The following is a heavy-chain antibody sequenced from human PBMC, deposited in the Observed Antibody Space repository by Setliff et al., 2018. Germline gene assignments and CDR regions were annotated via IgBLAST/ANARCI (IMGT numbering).Heavy chain of an antibody. D-gene: IGHD2-21*01. CDR1: GGTFSNYA. J-gene: IGHJ4*02. CDR3: VCGHRSQATSDF. V-gene: IGHV1-69*13. CDR2: IVPIFVGA. Sequence: AASVKVSCKASGGTFSNYAISWVRQAPGQGLEWMGGIVPIFVGANYAQKFRDRVTMSADESTNTFYMELSSLTSEDTAVYFCVCGHRSQATSDFWGQGTLVTVSS.